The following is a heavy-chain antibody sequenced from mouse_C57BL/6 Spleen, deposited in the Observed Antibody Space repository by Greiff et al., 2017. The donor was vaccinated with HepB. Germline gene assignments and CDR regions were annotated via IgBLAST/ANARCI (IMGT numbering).Heavy chain of an antibody. CDR1: GYTFTDYE. CDR3: TRGITTGGFAY. CDR2: IDPETGGT. D-gene: IGHD1-1*01. V-gene: IGHV1-15*01. Sequence: VQLQQSGAELVRPGASVTLSCKASGYTFTDYEMHWVKQTPVHGLEWIGAIDPETGGTAYNQKFKGKAILTADKSSSTAYMELRSLTSEDPAVYYGTRGITTGGFAYWGQGTLVTVSA. J-gene: IGHJ3*01.